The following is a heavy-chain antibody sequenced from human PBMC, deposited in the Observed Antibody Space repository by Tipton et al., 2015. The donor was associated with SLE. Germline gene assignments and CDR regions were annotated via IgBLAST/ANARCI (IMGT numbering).Heavy chain of an antibody. D-gene: IGHD2-21*01. CDR3: ARQHIVVVIATGGGWFDP. CDR1: GGSISSGGYY. V-gene: IGHV4-39*01. J-gene: IGHJ5*02. CDR2: INHSGST. Sequence: LRLSCTVSGGSISSGGYYWSWIRPPPGKGLEWIGEINHSGSTNYNPSLKSRVTISVDTSKNQFSLKLSSVTAADTAVYYCARQHIVVVIATGGGWFDPWGQGTLVTVSS.